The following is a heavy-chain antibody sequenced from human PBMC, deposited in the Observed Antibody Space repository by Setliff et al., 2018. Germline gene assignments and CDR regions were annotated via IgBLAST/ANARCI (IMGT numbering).Heavy chain of an antibody. CDR3: VRSGKFGMRFWFDQ. CDR1: GNRFTDYN. J-gene: IGHJ5*02. V-gene: IGHV1-2*02. Sequence: ASVKVSCKASGNRFTDYNLHWVRQAPGQGLDWMGWINPNSGDTHSAQKFQGRVTMTRDTSINTAYMELSSLTSDDTAFYYCVRSGKFGMRFWFDQWVQGTLVTVSS. CDR2: INPNSGDT. D-gene: IGHD1-26*01.